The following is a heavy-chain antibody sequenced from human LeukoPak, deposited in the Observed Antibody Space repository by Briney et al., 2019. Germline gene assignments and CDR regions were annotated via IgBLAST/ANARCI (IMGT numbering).Heavy chain of an antibody. CDR3: ARGASGYCSSTSCLDFDY. CDR1: GSSISSYY. J-gene: IGHJ4*02. V-gene: IGHV4-59*01. Sequence: SETLSLICTVSGSSISSYYWSWIRQPPGKGLEWIGYIYYSGSTNYNPSLKSRVTISVDTSKNQFSLKLSSVTAADTAVYYCARGASGYCSSTSCLDFDYWGQGTLVTVSS. CDR2: IYYSGST. D-gene: IGHD2-2*01.